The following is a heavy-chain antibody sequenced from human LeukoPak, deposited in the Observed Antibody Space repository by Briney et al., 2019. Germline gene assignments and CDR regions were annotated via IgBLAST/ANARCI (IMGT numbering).Heavy chain of an antibody. D-gene: IGHD3-3*01. Sequence: GGSPRLSCAASGFTVSSNYMSWVRQAPGKGLEWVSVIYSGGSTYYADSVKGRFTISRDNSKNTLYLQMNSLRAEDTAVYYCASQFTISMYFDYWGQGTLVTVSS. V-gene: IGHV3-66*04. CDR3: ASQFTISMYFDY. CDR2: IYSGGST. CDR1: GFTVSSNY. J-gene: IGHJ4*02.